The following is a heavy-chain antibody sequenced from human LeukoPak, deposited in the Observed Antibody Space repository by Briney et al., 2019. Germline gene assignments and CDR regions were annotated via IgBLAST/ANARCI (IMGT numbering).Heavy chain of an antibody. D-gene: IGHD3-22*01. CDR3: ARVGYDSSGYPDAFDI. CDR1: GFTFSSYW. CDR2: IKQDGSEK. V-gene: IGHV3-7*01. J-gene: IGHJ3*02. Sequence: GGSLRLSCAASGFTFSSYWMSWVRQAPGEGLEWVANIKQDGSEKYYVDSVKGRFTISRDNAKNSLYLQMNSLRAEDTAVYYCARVGYDSSGYPDAFDIWGQGTMVTVSS.